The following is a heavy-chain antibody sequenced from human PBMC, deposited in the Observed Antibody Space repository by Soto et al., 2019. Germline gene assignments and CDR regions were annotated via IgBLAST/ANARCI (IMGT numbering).Heavy chain of an antibody. Sequence: SETLSLTCTVSGGSISSYYWSWIRQPPGKGLEWIGYIYYSGSTNYNPSLKSRVTISVDTSKNQFSLKLSSVTAADTAVYYCARESSGYYYVFDYWGQGTLVTVSS. CDR1: GGSISSYY. V-gene: IGHV4-59*01. J-gene: IGHJ4*02. CDR2: IYYSGST. D-gene: IGHD3-22*01. CDR3: ARESSGYYYVFDY.